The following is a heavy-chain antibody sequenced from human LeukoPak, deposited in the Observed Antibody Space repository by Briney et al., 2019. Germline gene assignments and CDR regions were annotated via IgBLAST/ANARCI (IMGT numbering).Heavy chain of an antibody. CDR2: INHSGST. V-gene: IGHV4-34*01. J-gene: IGHJ4*02. CDR3: ASVELSTTNFNC. CDR1: GGSFSAYY. D-gene: IGHD1-1*01. Sequence: SETLPLTCAVYGGSFSAYYWSWIRQPPGKGLEWIGEINHSGSTNYNPSLKSRVTISVDTSRSQFSLKLNSVTAADTAVYFCASVELSTTNFNCWGQGTLVTVSS.